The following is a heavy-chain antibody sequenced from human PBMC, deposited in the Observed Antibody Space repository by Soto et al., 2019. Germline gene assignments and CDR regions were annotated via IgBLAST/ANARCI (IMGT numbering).Heavy chain of an antibody. Sequence: GQSLKISCKGAGDSIAGHGITRMRQKPGKGLEWMGRIDPSDSQTYYSPSFRGHVTISVTKSITTVFLQWSSLRASDTAMYYCARQIYDSDTGPNFQYYFDSWGQGTPVTVYS. CDR1: GDSIAGHG. V-gene: IGHV5-10-1*01. J-gene: IGHJ4*02. CDR2: IDPSDSQT. D-gene: IGHD3-22*01. CDR3: ARQIYDSDTGPNFQYYFDS.